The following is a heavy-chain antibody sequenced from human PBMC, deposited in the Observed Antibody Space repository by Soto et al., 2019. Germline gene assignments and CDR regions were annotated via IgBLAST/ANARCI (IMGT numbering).Heavy chain of an antibody. CDR3: ATIVGANDY. Sequence: SETLSLTCTVSRASIYTYSWTWIRQPAGKGLQWIGHIYSSGSANYSPSLKSRVSMSADSSKNQISLKLSSVTAADTAVYYCATIVGANDYWGQGALVTVSS. CDR1: RASIYTYS. V-gene: IGHV4-4*07. J-gene: IGHJ4*02. CDR2: IYSSGSA. D-gene: IGHD1-26*01.